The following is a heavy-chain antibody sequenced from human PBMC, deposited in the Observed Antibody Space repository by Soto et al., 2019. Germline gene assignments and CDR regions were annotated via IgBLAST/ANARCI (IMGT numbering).Heavy chain of an antibody. CDR2: IYYSGST. Sequence: SETLSLTCTVSGGSISSYYWSWIRQPPGKGLEWIGYIYYSGSTNYNPSLKSRVTISVGTSKNQFSLKLSSVTAADTAVYYCAREGWKYSSSYFDYWGRGTLVTVSS. J-gene: IGHJ4*02. CDR3: AREGWKYSSSYFDY. CDR1: GGSISSYY. V-gene: IGHV4-59*01. D-gene: IGHD6-13*01.